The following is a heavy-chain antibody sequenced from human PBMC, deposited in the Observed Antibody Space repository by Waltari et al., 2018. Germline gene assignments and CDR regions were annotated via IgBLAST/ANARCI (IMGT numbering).Heavy chain of an antibody. V-gene: IGHV3-9*01. Sequence: EVQLVESGGGLVQPGRSLRLSCAASGFTFDDYAMHWVRQAPGKGLEWVSGISWNSGSIGYADSVKGRFTISRDNAKNSLYLQMNSLRAEDTALYYCAKSPSGSYPAASFDYWGQGTLVTVSS. J-gene: IGHJ4*02. CDR2: ISWNSGSI. D-gene: IGHD1-26*01. CDR3: AKSPSGSYPAASFDY. CDR1: GFTFDDYA.